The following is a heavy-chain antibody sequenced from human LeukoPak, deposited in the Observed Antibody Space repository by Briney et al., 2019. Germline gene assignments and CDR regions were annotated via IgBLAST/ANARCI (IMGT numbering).Heavy chain of an antibody. CDR1: GGTFSSYA. CDR2: INHSGGRT. CDR3: ARASVEMATIRLRRSAFDI. V-gene: IGHV1-46*01. Sequence: GASVKVPCKASGGTFSSYAFSWVRQAPGQGVEWMGIINHSGGRTTYAQKFQGRVTMTRDTSTSTVYMELSSLRSEDTAVYSCARASVEMATIRLRRSAFDIWGQGTMVTVSS. J-gene: IGHJ3*02. D-gene: IGHD5-24*01.